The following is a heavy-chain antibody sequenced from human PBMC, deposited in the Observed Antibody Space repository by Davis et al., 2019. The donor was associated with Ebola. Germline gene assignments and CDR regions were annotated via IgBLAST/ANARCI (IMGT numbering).Heavy chain of an antibody. CDR2: IYYSGTT. Sequence: MPSETLSLTCTVSGGSISSYYWNWIRQAPGKGLEWIGAIYYSGTTNYNPSLTGRVTISVDTSKNQFSLRLSSVTAADTAVYYCARANTGMVPPEIDSWGRGTLVTVSS. J-gene: IGHJ4*02. CDR1: GGSISSYY. CDR3: ARANTGMVPPEIDS. D-gene: IGHD5-18*01. V-gene: IGHV4-59*01.